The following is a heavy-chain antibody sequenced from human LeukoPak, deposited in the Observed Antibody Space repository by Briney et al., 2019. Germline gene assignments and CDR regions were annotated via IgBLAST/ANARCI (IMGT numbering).Heavy chain of an antibody. CDR2: ISHDDKIR. CDR3: VRDRDTSGWLY. CDR1: GFTFTSYA. J-gene: IGHJ4*02. V-gene: IGHV3-30*04. D-gene: IGHD6-19*01. Sequence: GRSLRLSCAAPGFTFTSYAFHWVRQAPGKGLEWVTVISHDDKIRYYADSVKGRFTISRDNSKNTVYLQMNSLRVEDTAVYFCVRDRDTSGWLYWGQGTLVTVSS.